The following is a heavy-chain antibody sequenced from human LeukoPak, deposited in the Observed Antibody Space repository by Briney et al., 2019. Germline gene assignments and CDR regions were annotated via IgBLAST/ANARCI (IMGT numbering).Heavy chain of an antibody. J-gene: IGHJ6*03. CDR1: GFSISTSGVG. Sequence: SGPTLAKPTQTLTLTCTFSGFSISTSGVGVGWIRQPPGKALEWLALISWDDDKRYSPSLKSRLTITKVTSKNQVVLRMTNMDPVDTATYYCAHSRGILTNWYYYYMDVWGKGTTVTVSS. CDR2: ISWDDDK. CDR3: AHSRGILTNWYYYYMDV. V-gene: IGHV2-5*02. D-gene: IGHD3-9*01.